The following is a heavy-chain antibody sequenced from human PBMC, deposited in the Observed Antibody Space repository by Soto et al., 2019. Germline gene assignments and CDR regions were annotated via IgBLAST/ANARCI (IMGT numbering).Heavy chain of an antibody. CDR2: IYYSGST. V-gene: IGHV4-39*07. CDR1: GDSITSSVYY. CDR3: ARQSYDSSGYYEAFDY. Sequence: SETLSLTCTVSGDSITSSVYYWDWIRQPPGKGLEWIGCIYYSGSTNYNPSLKSRVTISVDTSKNQFSLKLSSVTAADTAVYYCARQSYDSSGYYEAFDYWGQGTLVTVSS. D-gene: IGHD3-22*01. J-gene: IGHJ4*02.